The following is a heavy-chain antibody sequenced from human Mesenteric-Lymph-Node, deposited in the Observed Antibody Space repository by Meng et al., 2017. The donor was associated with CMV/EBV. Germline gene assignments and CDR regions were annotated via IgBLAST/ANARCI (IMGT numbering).Heavy chain of an antibody. CDR3: ARGLRIVGATGFDY. J-gene: IGHJ4*02. Sequence: AGYTFTSYGISWVRQAPGHGLEWLGWISAYNGNTNYAQKLQGRVTMTTDTSTSTAYMELRSLRSDDTAVYYCARGLRIVGATGFDYWGQGTLVTVSS. D-gene: IGHD1-26*01. CDR2: ISAYNGNT. V-gene: IGHV1-18*01. CDR1: GYTFTSYG.